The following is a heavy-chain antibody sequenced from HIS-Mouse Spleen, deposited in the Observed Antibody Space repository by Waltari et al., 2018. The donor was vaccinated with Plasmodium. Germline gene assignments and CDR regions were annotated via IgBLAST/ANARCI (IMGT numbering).Heavy chain of an antibody. CDR2: INPNSGGT. CDR1: GYTFTGYY. V-gene: IGHV1-2*02. D-gene: IGHD6-13*01. CDR3: ARVLGYKAAAGTFVEYFQH. Sequence: QVQLVQSGAEVKTPGASVQVSCTASGYTFTGYYMHWVRQAPGQGLEWMGWINPNSGGTNYAQKFQGRVTMTRDTSISTAYMELSRLRSDDTAVYYCARVLGYKAAAGTFVEYFQHWGQGTLVTVSS. J-gene: IGHJ1*01.